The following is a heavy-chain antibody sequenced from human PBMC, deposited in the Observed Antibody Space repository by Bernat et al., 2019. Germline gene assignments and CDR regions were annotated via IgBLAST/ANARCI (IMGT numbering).Heavy chain of an antibody. CDR3: AKDMRGYYRPSDY. D-gene: IGHD3-22*01. J-gene: IGHJ4*02. CDR1: GFTFSFYA. CDR2: IGGGGGDI. V-gene: IGHV3-23*01. Sequence: EVQLSESGGGLVQPGGSLRLSCAVSGFTFSFYAMNWVRQAPGKGLEWVSSIGGGGGDIYYPDSVRGRFTISRDNSKNTLYLQMNSLRAEDTAIYYCAKDMRGYYRPSDYWGQGTLVTVSS.